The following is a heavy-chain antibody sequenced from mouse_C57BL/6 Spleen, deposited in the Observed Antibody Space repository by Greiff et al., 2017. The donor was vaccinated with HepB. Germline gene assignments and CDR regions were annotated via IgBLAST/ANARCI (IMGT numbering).Heavy chain of an antibody. CDR3: ARLGDLGY. CDR2: IYPSDSET. D-gene: IGHD4-1*01. V-gene: IGHV1-61*01. CDR1: GYTFTSYW. Sequence: QVQLQQPGAELVRPGSSVKLSCKASGYTFTSYWMEWVKQRPGQGLEWIGNIYPSDSETHYNQKFKDKATLTVDKSSSTAYMQLSSLTSEDSAVYYCARLGDLGYWGQGTTLTVSS. J-gene: IGHJ2*01.